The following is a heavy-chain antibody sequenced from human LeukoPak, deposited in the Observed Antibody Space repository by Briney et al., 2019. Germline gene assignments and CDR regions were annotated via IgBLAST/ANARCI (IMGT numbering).Heavy chain of an antibody. V-gene: IGHV3-30-3*01. CDR1: GFTFSSYA. D-gene: IGHD1-26*01. CDR2: ISYDGNNK. J-gene: IGHJ6*02. CDR3: ARVWGGLYYYYGMDV. Sequence: GGSLRLSCAASGFTFSSYAMHWVRQAPGEGLEWVAVISYDGNNKYYADSVKGRFTISRDNSKNTLYLQMNSLRAEDTAVYYCARVWGGLYYYYGMDVWGQGTTVTVSS.